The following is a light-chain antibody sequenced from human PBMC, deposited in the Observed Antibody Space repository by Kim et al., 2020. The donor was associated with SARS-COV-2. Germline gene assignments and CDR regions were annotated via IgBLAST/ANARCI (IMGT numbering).Light chain of an antibody. J-gene: IGKJ1*01. V-gene: IGKV1-9*01. CDR1: QDINSD. Sequence: ASVGDSVSITCRASQDINSDLAWYQQKPGKAPRLLIFGASSLENGVPSRFSGSGSGTDFTLTITGLQPEDFATYFCQQLDSYPRTFGQGTKVDIK. CDR3: QQLDSYPRT. CDR2: GAS.